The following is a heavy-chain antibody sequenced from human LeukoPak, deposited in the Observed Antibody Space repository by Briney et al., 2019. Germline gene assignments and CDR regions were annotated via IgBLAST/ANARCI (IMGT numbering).Heavy chain of an antibody. D-gene: IGHD1-26*01. Sequence: SETLSLTCTVSGGSISSGGYYWSWIRQHAGKGLEWIGYIYYTGSTYYNPSLKSRVTISVDTSKNQFSLKLRSVTAADTAVYYCARSLLRLSGSSDVWGQRTLVTVSS. J-gene: IGHJ4*02. V-gene: IGHV4-31*03. CDR2: IYYTGST. CDR3: ARSLLRLSGSSDV. CDR1: GGSISSGGYY.